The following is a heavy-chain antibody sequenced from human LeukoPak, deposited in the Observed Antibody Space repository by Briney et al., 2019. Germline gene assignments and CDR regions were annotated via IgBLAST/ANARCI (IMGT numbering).Heavy chain of an antibody. Sequence: ASVKVSCKASGYTFTGYYMHWVRQAPGQGLEWMGWINPNSGGTNYAQKLQGRVTMTTDTSTSTAYMELRSLRSDDTAVYYCARSAVAGTWAFDYWGQGTLVTVSS. V-gene: IGHV1-2*02. J-gene: IGHJ4*02. CDR2: INPNSGGT. D-gene: IGHD6-19*01. CDR3: ARSAVAGTWAFDY. CDR1: GYTFTGYY.